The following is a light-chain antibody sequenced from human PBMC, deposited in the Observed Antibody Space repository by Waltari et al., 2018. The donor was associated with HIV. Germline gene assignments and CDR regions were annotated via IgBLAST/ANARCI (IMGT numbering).Light chain of an antibody. CDR3: CSYAGSYV. J-gene: IGLJ1*01. V-gene: IGLV2-11*01. CDR2: DVS. Sequence: QSALTQPRSVSGSPGQSVTISCTGTRSDVGTYNYVSWYQQHPGKAPKLMIYDVSKRPSGVPDRVSGSKSGNTASLTISGLQAEDEADYYCCSYAGSYVFGIGTEVTVL. CDR1: RSDVGTYNY.